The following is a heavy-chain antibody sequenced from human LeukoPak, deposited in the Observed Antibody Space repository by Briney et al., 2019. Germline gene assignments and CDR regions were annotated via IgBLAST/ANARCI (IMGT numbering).Heavy chain of an antibody. CDR1: GYTFTSYA. CDR3: ARDSPIAVAGTYAFDI. J-gene: IGHJ3*02. CDR2: VNTNTGNP. Sequence: ASVKVSCKASGYTFTSYAMNWARQAPGQGLEWMGWVNTNTGNPTYAQGFTGRFVFSLDTSVSTAYLQISSLKAEDTAVYYCARDSPIAVAGTYAFDIWGQGTMVTVSS. D-gene: IGHD6-19*01. V-gene: IGHV7-4-1*02.